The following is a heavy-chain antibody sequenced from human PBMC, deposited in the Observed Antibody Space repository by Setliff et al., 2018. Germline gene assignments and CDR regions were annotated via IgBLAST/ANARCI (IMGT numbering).Heavy chain of an antibody. V-gene: IGHV4-34*01. Sequence: PSETLSLTCAVYGGSFSGYYWSWIRQPPGKGLEWIGEINHSGRTNYNPSLKSRVTISVETSKNQFSLKLGSVTAADTAVYYCARGPSKPYYGSGSYYKYFDYWGQGTLVTVSS. D-gene: IGHD3-10*01. CDR1: GGSFSGYY. J-gene: IGHJ4*02. CDR2: INHSGRT. CDR3: ARGPSKPYYGSGSYYKYFDY.